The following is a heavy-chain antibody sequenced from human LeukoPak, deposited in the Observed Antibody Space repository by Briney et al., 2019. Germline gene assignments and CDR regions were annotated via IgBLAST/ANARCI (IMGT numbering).Heavy chain of an antibody. CDR2: IIPIFGTA. D-gene: IGHD6-19*01. V-gene: IGHV1-69*05. J-gene: IGHJ4*02. Sequence: SEKVSCKASGGTFSSYAISWVRQAPGQGLEWMGGIIPIFGTANYAQKFQGRVTITTDESTSTAYMELSSLRSEDTAVYYCASTGSVAGFDYWGQGTLATVSS. CDR3: ASTGSVAGFDY. CDR1: GGTFSSYA.